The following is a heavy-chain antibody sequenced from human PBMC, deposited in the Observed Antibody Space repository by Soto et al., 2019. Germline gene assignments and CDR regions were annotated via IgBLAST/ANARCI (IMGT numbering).Heavy chain of an antibody. CDR2: IIPIFGAA. J-gene: IGHJ4*02. Sequence: SVKVSCKASGGTFSSYAISWVRQAPGQGLEWMGGIIPIFGAANYAQKFQGRVTITADESTSTAYMELSSLRSEDTAVYYCARGRYSSSWQFDYWGQGTLVTVSS. CDR3: ARGRYSSSWQFDY. CDR1: GGTFSSYA. V-gene: IGHV1-69*13. D-gene: IGHD6-13*01.